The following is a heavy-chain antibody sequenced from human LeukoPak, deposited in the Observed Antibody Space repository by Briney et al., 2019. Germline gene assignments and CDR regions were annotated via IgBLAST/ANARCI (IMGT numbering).Heavy chain of an antibody. J-gene: IGHJ2*01. Sequence: GASVQVSCKASGFAFASYYMHWVRQAPGQGLEWMGIINPGGGSTSYAQKFQGRVTMTRDTSTSTVYMELSSLRSEDTAVYYCARVVTMTPPNWYFDLWGRGTLVTVSS. D-gene: IGHD3-22*01. CDR1: GFAFASYY. V-gene: IGHV1-46*01. CDR3: ARVVTMTPPNWYFDL. CDR2: INPGGGST.